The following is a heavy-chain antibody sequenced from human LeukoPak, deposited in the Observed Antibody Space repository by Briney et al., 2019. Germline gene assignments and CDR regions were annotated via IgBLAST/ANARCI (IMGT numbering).Heavy chain of an antibody. CDR3: AREGQVVGRTMSDY. V-gene: IGHV4-38-2*02. CDR2: IFHTGST. CDR1: GFTFSSYA. D-gene: IGHD1-26*01. J-gene: IGHJ4*02. Sequence: GSLRLSCAASGFTFSSYAMSWVRQAPGKGLEWIGSIFHTGSTYFNLSLKSRVTISVDTSKNQFSLRLSSVTAADTAVYCAREGQVVGRTMSDYWGQGTLVTVSS.